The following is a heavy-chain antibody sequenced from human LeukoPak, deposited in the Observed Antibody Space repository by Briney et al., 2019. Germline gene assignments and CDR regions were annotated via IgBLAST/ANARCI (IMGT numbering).Heavy chain of an antibody. CDR1: GFTFSNYA. D-gene: IGHD1-26*01. Sequence: GGSMRLSCAASGFTFSNYAMHCVRQAPGKGLEWVTFISFDGNNKFYADSVKGRFTITRDNSKNTLYLQMNSLRAEDTAVYYCARDQGEWEPTCLDWGQGTLVTVSS. CDR3: ARDQGEWEPTCLD. J-gene: IGHJ4*02. CDR2: ISFDGNNK. V-gene: IGHV3-30*14.